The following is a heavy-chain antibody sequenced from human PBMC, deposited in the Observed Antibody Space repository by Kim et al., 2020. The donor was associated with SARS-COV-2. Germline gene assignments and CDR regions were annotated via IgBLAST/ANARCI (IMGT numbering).Heavy chain of an antibody. D-gene: IGHD2-2*01. CDR3: ARDIVVLPAALDAFDI. J-gene: IGHJ3*02. Sequence: KFQGRVTITRDTSASTAYMELSSLRSEDTAVYYCARDIVVLPAALDAFDIWGQGTMVTVSS. V-gene: IGHV1-3*01.